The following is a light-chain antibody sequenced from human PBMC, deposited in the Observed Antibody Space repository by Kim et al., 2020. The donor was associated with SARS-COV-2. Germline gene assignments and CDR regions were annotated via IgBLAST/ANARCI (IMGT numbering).Light chain of an antibody. CDR3: QSYDDTTVV. CDR2: KDY. J-gene: IGLJ2*01. V-gene: IGLV6-57*03. CDR1: SGTFASSY. Sequence: GRPETISCTRSSGTFASSYVQWFQQRPGVVPTIVIFKDYQRPSGVPDRFSGSVDSSSNSASLTISGLKTEDEGDYYCQSYDDTTVVFGGGTQLTVL.